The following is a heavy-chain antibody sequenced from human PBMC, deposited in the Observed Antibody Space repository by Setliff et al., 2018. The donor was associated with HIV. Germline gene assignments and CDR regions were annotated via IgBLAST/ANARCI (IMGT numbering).Heavy chain of an antibody. CDR2: IYPGDSDT. J-gene: IGHJ5*02. D-gene: IGHD3-10*01. CDR1: GYSFLNHW. V-gene: IGHV5-51*01. Sequence: GESLKISCKASGYSFLNHWIAWVRQKPGEGLEWLGIIYPGDSDTRYTPSLEGHVTFYVDKSTNTAYLQWSSLKASDTAMYYCARHVGELLSTEIRGNWFDAWGQGTRVTVSS. CDR3: ARHVGELLSTEIRGNWFDA.